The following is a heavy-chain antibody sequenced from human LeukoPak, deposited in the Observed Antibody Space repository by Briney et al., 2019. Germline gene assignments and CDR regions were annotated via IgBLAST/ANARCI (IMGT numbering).Heavy chain of an antibody. D-gene: IGHD3-22*01. CDR3: ATLYDSSGYYSR. Sequence: ASVKVSCKASGYSFTGQDMHWVRQAPGQGLEWMGGFDPEDGETIYAQKFQGRVTMTEDTSTDTAYMELSSLRSEDTAVYYCATLYDSSGYYSRWGQGTLVTVSS. V-gene: IGHV1-24*01. J-gene: IGHJ4*02. CDR2: FDPEDGET. CDR1: GYSFTGQD.